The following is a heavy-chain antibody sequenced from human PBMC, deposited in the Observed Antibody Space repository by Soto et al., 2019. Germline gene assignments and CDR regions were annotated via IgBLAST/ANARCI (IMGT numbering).Heavy chain of an antibody. Sequence: SETLSLTCTVSGGSISSGGYYWSWIRQHPGKGLEWIGYIYYSGSTYYNPSLKSRVTISVDTSKNQFSLKLSSVTAADTAVYYCARDTPRGYSYGSFDYWGQGTLVTVSS. CDR2: IYYSGST. CDR1: GGSISSGGYY. CDR3: ARDTPRGYSYGSFDY. D-gene: IGHD5-18*01. V-gene: IGHV4-31*03. J-gene: IGHJ4*02.